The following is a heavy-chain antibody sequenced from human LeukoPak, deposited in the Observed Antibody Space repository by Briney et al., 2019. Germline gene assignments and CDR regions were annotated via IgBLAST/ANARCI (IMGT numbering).Heavy chain of an antibody. CDR2: IYSGGST. V-gene: IGHV3-53*01. D-gene: IGHD2-2*02. Sequence: PGGSLRLSCAASGFTISDYYMSWVRQAPGKGLEWVSVIYSGGSTYYADSVKGRFTISRDNSKNTLYLQMNSLRAEDTAVYYCARSGGCSSTSCYSRLDAFDIWGQGTMVTVSS. CDR3: ARSGGCSSTSCYSRLDAFDI. CDR1: GFTISDYY. J-gene: IGHJ3*02.